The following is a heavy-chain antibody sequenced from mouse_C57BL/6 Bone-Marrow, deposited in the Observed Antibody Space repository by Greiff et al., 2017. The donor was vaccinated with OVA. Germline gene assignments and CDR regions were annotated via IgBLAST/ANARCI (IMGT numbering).Heavy chain of an antibody. CDR1: GYTFTSYW. Sequence: VQLQQPWAELVKPGASVKMSCKASGYTFTSYWITWVKQRPGQGLEWIGDIYPGSGSTTYNEKFKSKATLTVATSSSTAYMQLSSLTSEDSAVYYCALRGYYGYGAGPYFDYWGQGTTLTVSS. J-gene: IGHJ2*01. CDR2: IYPGSGST. D-gene: IGHD2-2*01. V-gene: IGHV1-55*01. CDR3: ALRGYYGYGAGPYFDY.